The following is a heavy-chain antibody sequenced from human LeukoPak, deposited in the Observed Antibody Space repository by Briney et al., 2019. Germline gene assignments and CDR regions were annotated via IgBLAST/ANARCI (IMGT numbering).Heavy chain of an antibody. J-gene: IGHJ3*02. CDR1: GGSISSSGYY. Sequence: PSETLSLTCTVSGGSISSSGYYWGCIRQPPGKGLEWFGSIYYSGSTYYNPSLKSRVTISVDTSKNQFSLKLSSVTAADTAVYYCARHRGKYSPHDAFDIWGQGTMVTVSS. CDR2: IYYSGST. V-gene: IGHV4-39*01. D-gene: IGHD5-18*01. CDR3: ARHRGKYSPHDAFDI.